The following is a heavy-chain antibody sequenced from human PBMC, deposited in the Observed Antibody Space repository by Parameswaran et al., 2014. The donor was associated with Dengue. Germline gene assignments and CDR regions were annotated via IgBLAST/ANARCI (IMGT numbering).Heavy chain of an antibody. V-gene: IGHV3-23*01. CDR3: AKDSSSWFDFDY. Sequence: VRQMPGKGLEWVSAISGSGGSTYYADSVKGRFTISRDNSKNTLYLQMNSLRAEDTAVYYCAKDSSSWFDFDYWGQGTLVTVSS. J-gene: IGHJ4*02. D-gene: IGHD6-13*01. CDR2: ISGSGGST.